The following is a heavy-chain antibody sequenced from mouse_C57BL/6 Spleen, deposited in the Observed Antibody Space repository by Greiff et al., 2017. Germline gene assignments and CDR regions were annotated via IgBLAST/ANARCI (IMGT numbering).Heavy chain of an antibody. Sequence: QVQLQQPGAELVMPGASVKLSCKASGYTFTSYWMHWVKQRPGQGLEWIGEIDPSDSYTNYNQKFKGKSTLTVDKSSSTAYMQLSSLTSEDSAVYYCARSFFAYWGQGTLVTVSA. CDR3: ARSFFAY. V-gene: IGHV1-69*01. CDR2: IDPSDSYT. J-gene: IGHJ3*01. CDR1: GYTFTSYW.